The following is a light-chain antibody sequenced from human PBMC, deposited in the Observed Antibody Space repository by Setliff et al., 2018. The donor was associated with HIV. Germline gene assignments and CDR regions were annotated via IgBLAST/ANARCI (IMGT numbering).Light chain of an antibody. J-gene: IGLJ2*01. Sequence: QSALTQPASVSGSPGQSITISCTGSSSGVGGYDYVSWYQQYPGKAPKLLIFDVSHRRSGISNRFSGSKSDNTASLTISGLQPEDEADYYCCSYTTSNNGVVFGGGTKVTVL. CDR3: CSYTTSNNGVV. CDR1: SSGVGGYDY. CDR2: DVS. V-gene: IGLV2-14*01.